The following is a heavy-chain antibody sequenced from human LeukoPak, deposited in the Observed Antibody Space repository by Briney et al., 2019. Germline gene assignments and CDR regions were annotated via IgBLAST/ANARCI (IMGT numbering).Heavy chain of an antibody. CDR1: GFTFSSYS. J-gene: IGHJ3*02. D-gene: IGHD3-22*01. CDR2: ISSSSSTI. CDR3: ARSVFTMIVVVNDAFDI. V-gene: IGHV3-48*01. Sequence: GGSLRLSCAASGFTFSSYSMNWVRQAPGKGLEWVSYISSSSSTIYYADSVKGRFTISRDNAKNSLYLQMNSLRAEDTAVYYCARSVFTMIVVVNDAFDIWGQGTMVTVSS.